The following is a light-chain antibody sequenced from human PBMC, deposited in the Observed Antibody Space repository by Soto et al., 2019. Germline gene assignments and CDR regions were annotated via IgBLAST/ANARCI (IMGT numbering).Light chain of an antibody. Sequence: QSALTQAPSVAGSPGQSVTISCTGTNNDVGGYKGVSWYQQSPGTAPKLIIYEVSNRPSGVPGRFSGSKSGNTASLTIFGLQAEDEADYYCFSYTRRDTYVFGPGTKLTVL. CDR3: FSYTRRDTYV. V-gene: IGLV2-18*02. J-gene: IGLJ1*01. CDR1: NNDVGGYKG. CDR2: EVS.